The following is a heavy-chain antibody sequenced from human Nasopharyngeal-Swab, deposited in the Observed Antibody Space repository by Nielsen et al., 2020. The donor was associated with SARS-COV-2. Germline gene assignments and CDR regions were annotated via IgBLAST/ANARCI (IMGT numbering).Heavy chain of an antibody. J-gene: IGHJ6*02. Sequence: GESLKISCAASGFTFRSYAISWVRQAPGKGLEWVSVISGSDYNTYYADSVKGRFTISRDNSKNTLYLQMNSLRAEDTAVYYCARDPMITFGGVIVADYYYYGMDVWGQGTTVTVSS. CDR2: ISGSDYNT. CDR3: ARDPMITFGGVIVADYYYYGMDV. V-gene: IGHV3-23*01. D-gene: IGHD3-16*02. CDR1: GFTFRSYA.